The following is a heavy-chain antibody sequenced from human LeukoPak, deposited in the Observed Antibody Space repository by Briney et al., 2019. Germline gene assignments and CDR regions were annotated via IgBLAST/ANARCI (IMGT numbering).Heavy chain of an antibody. V-gene: IGHV1-2*02. D-gene: IGHD6-6*01. CDR1: GYTFTGYY. CDR2: INPNSGGT. J-gene: IGHJ6*03. Sequence: GASVKVSCKASGYTFTGYYMHWVRQAPGQGLEWMGWINPNSGGTNYAQKFQGRVTMTRDTSISTAYMELSRLRSDDTAVYYCARVPSEDYYYYMDVWGEGTTVTVSS. CDR3: ARVPSEDYYYYMDV.